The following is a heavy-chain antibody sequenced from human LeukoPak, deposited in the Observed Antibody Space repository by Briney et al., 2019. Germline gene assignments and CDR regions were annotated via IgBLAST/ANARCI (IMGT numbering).Heavy chain of an antibody. CDR3: AKDRLGDYDSSGYPGP. CDR2: ISYDGSNK. Sequence: PGRSLRLSCTASGFTFRNYAMHWLRQAPGKGLEWVAVISYDGSNKYYADSVKGRLTISRDNSKNTLYLRMNSLRAEDTAVYYCAKDRLGDYDSSGYPGPWGQGTLVTVSS. J-gene: IGHJ5*02. CDR1: GFTFRNYA. D-gene: IGHD3-22*01. V-gene: IGHV3-30*04.